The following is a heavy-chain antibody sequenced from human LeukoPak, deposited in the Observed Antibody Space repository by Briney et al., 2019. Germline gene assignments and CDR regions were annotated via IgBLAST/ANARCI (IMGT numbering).Heavy chain of an antibody. V-gene: IGHV5-51*01. Sequence: GESLKISCKGSRYSFTNYWIGWVRQMPGKGLESMGIICPGDSDTRYNPSFQGQVTISADKSISTAYLQWSSLKASDTAVYYCATSLVRGVITRFDYWGQGTLVTVSS. CDR1: RYSFTNYW. CDR3: ATSLVRGVITRFDY. D-gene: IGHD3-10*01. CDR2: ICPGDSDT. J-gene: IGHJ4*02.